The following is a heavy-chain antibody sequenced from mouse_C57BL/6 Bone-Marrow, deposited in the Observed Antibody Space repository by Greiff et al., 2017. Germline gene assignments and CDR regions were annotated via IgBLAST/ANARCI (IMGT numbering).Heavy chain of an antibody. D-gene: IGHD2-2*01. CDR3: ARYGFAWFAY. CDR1: GYTFTSYW. CDR2: IYPGSGST. Sequence: VKLMEPGAELVKPGASVKMSCKASGYTFTSYWITWVKQRPGQGLEWIGDIYPGSGSTNYNEKFKSKATLTVDTSSSTAYMQLSSLTSEDSAVYYCARYGFAWFAYWGQGTLVTVSA. V-gene: IGHV1-55*01. J-gene: IGHJ3*01.